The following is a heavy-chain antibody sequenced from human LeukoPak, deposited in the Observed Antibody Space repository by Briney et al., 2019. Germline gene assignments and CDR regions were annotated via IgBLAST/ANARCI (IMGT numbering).Heavy chain of an antibody. CDR3: AKDLWSVTVAGFDY. J-gene: IGHJ4*02. Sequence: GGFLRLSCAASGFTFSSYAMSWVRQAPGKGLEWVSGISGSGGSTYYADSVKGRFTISRDTSKNTLYLHMNSLRAEDTAVYYCAKDLWSVTVAGFDYWGQGTLVTVSS. CDR2: ISGSGGST. V-gene: IGHV3-23*01. D-gene: IGHD6-19*01. CDR1: GFTFSSYA.